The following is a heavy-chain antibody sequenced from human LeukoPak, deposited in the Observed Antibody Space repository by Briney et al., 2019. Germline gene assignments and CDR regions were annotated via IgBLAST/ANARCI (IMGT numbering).Heavy chain of an antibody. D-gene: IGHD5-12*01. CDR3: ARAPRYRYFDY. CDR2: IYYSGGT. V-gene: IGHV4-31*11. CDR1: GGSMSIGGDY. J-gene: IGHJ4*02. Sequence: PSETLSLTCDVSGGSMSIGGDYWSWIRQHPGKGLEWVGYIYYSGGTYCNPSLKSRLSISVDTSKNQFFLNLSSVTAADTAVYYCARAPRYRYFDYWGPGILVTVSS.